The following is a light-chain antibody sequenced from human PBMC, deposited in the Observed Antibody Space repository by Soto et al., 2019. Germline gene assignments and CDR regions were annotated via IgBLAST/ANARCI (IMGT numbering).Light chain of an antibody. CDR1: QTIGSY. Sequence: EIVLTQSPATLSLSPWERATLSFRASQTIGSYLAWYQQKPGQAPRLLIYGASSRATGIPDRFSGSGSGTDFTLTISRLEPEDFAVYYCQQYGSSRWTFGQGTKVDIK. J-gene: IGKJ1*01. CDR3: QQYGSSRWT. V-gene: IGKV3-20*01. CDR2: GAS.